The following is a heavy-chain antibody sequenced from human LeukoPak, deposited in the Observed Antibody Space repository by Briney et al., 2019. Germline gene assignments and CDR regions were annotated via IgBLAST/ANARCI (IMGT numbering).Heavy chain of an antibody. D-gene: IGHD3-9*01. Sequence: GGSLRLSCAASAFTFSTYAVHWVRQAPGKGLEWVAVISYDGSNKYYADSVKGRFTISRDNSKNTLYLQMNSLRAEDTAVYYCASQYYDILTGLTPLFDYWGQGTLVTVSS. V-gene: IGHV3-30-3*01. CDR3: ASQYYDILTGLTPLFDY. CDR2: ISYDGSNK. CDR1: AFTFSTYA. J-gene: IGHJ4*02.